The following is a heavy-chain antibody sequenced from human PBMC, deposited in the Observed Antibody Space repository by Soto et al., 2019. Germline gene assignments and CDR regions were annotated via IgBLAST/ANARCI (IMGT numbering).Heavy chain of an antibody. V-gene: IGHV3-64*01. CDR1: GFTFSSYA. D-gene: IGHD3-16*02. J-gene: IGHJ4*02. Sequence: GGSLRLSCAASGFTFSSYAMHWVRQAPGKGLEYVSAISSNGGSTYYANSVKGRFTISRDNSKNTLYLQMGSLRAEDMAVYYCARDKMITFGGVIVSFPFDYWGQGTLVPVSS. CDR2: ISSNGGST. CDR3: ARDKMITFGGVIVSFPFDY.